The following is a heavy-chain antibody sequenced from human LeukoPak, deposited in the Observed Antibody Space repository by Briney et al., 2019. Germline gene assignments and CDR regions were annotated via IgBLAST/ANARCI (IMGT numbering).Heavy chain of an antibody. CDR1: GGSFSGYY. CDR3: ARDPALGSGYDSPRFDY. V-gene: IGHV4-34*01. J-gene: IGHJ4*02. Sequence: PSETLSLTCAVYGGSFSGYYWSWIRQPPGKGLEWIGEINHSGSTTYNPSLKSRVTISVDTSKNQFSLKLSSVTAADTAVYYCARDPALGSGYDSPRFDYWGQGTLVTVSS. CDR2: INHSGST. D-gene: IGHD5-12*01.